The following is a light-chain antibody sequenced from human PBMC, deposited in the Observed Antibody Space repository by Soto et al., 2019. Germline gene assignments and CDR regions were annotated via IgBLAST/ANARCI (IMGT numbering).Light chain of an antibody. Sequence: QSVLTQPPSASGSPGQSVTISCTGTSSDVGGYNYVSWYQQHPGKAPKLMIYEVSKRPSGVPDRFSGSKSGNTASLTVSGLQAEDAADYCCSSYAGSNNFVVFGGGTQVTVL. CDR3: SSYAGSNNFVV. CDR1: SSDVGGYNY. J-gene: IGLJ2*01. CDR2: EVS. V-gene: IGLV2-8*01.